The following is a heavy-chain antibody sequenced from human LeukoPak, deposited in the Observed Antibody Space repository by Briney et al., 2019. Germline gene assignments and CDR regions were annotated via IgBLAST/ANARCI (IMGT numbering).Heavy chain of an antibody. CDR2: FYYSGTT. V-gene: IGHV4-39*01. CDR3: ARNGGRWIQRQIDY. CDR1: GGSISSSTYY. Sequence: ASETLSLTCTVSGGSISSSTYYWGWIRQPPGKGLEWIGSFYYSGTTYYNPSLKSRVTISVDTSKNQFSLKLSSVTAADTAVYYCARNGGRWIQRQIDYWGQGTLVTVYS. D-gene: IGHD5-18*01. J-gene: IGHJ4*02.